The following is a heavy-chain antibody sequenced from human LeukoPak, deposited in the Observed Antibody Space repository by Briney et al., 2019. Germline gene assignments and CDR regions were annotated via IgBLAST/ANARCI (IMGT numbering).Heavy chain of an antibody. CDR2: ISWDGAGT. CDR1: GFMFDDYA. CDR3: AKAGVSIFGVVPMDV. D-gene: IGHD3-3*02. J-gene: IGHJ6*04. Sequence: GGSLRLSCAASGFMFDDYAMHWVRQLPEEGLEWVALISWDGAGTHYADSVKGRFTISRDNSKNSLYLQMNSLRIEDTALYYCAKAGVSIFGVVPMDVWGRGTTVTVSS. V-gene: IGHV3-43*01.